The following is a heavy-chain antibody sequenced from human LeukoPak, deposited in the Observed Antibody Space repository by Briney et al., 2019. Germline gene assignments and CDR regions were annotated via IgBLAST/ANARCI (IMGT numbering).Heavy chain of an antibody. D-gene: IGHD3-9*01. CDR2: IDPNSGGT. J-gene: IGHJ4*02. V-gene: IGHV1-2*02. Sequence: GASVKVSCKASGYTFSGYYMHWVRQAPGQGLEWVGWIDPNSGGTNYAQKFQGRVTMTRDMSTSTVYMELSSLRPEDTAVYCCARDSLDDILTGYYTGAIDYWGQGTLVTVSS. CDR1: GYTFSGYY. CDR3: ARDSLDDILTGYYTGAIDY.